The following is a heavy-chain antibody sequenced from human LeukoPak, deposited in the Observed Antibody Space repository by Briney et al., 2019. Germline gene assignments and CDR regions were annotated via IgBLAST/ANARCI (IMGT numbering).Heavy chain of an antibody. D-gene: IGHD1-26*01. CDR2: IYYSGST. CDR1: GGSISSGSYY. CDR3: ARAIGREFDP. J-gene: IGHJ5*02. V-gene: IGHV4-61*01. Sequence: SQTLSLTCTVSGGSISSGSYYWSWIRQPPGKGLEWIGYIYYSGSTNYNPSLKSRVTISVDTSKNQFSLKLSSVTAADTAVYYCARAIGREFDPWGQGTLVTVSS.